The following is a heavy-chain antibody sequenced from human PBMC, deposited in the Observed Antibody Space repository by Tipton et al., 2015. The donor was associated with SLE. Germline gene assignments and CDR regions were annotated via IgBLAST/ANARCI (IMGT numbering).Heavy chain of an antibody. CDR1: GASFSDYF. J-gene: IGHJ4*02. CDR3: ASGKLSYGGGDN. CDR2: TSHSGRS. D-gene: IGHD4-23*01. Sequence: TLSLTCAVSGASFSDYFWTWIRQAPGKGLEWIGETSHSGRSIYNPSLKSRATASLDTSKMHFSLRLTSVTAADTDVYYCASGKLSYGGGDNWGQGTLVTVSS. V-gene: IGHV4-34*01.